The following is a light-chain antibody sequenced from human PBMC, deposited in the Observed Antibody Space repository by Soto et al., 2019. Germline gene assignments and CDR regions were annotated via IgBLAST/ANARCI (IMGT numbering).Light chain of an antibody. CDR3: QQYNSYSGT. CDR1: QSISSW. V-gene: IGKV1-5*01. Sequence: DIQMTQSPSTLSASVGDRVTITCRASQSISSWLAWYQQKPGKAPKLLIYDAYSLESGVPSRFSGSGSVTEFTLTISSMQPDDFATYFCQQYNSYSGTFGQGTKVEIK. J-gene: IGKJ1*01. CDR2: DAY.